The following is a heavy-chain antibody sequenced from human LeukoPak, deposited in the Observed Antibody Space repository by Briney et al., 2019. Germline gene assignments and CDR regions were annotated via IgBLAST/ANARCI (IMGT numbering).Heavy chain of an antibody. D-gene: IGHD3-9*01. Sequence: GRSLRLSCAASGFTFSSYAMHWVRQAPGKGLEWVAVISYDGSNKYYADSVKGRFTISRDNSKNTLYLQMNSLRAEDTAVYYCARSPYDILTGSEYYFDYWGQGPWSPSPQ. V-gene: IGHV3-30-3*01. CDR2: ISYDGSNK. CDR3: ARSPYDILTGSEYYFDY. CDR1: GFTFSSYA. J-gene: IGHJ4*02.